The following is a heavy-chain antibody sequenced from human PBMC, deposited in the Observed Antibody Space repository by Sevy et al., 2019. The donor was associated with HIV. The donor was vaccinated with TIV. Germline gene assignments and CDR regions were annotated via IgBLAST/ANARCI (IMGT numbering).Heavy chain of an antibody. Sequence: GGSLRLSCVASGFIFRDRYMSWIRQAPGKGLEWVSFISSRSSEINYADSVKGRFTVSRDNAKNSSYLQMNGLRAEDTAVYYCAGDFMPVASAGTGALGVWGQGTAVTVSS. D-gene: IGHD6-13*01. J-gene: IGHJ6*02. CDR2: ISSRSSEI. V-gene: IGHV3-11*05. CDR1: GFIFRDRY. CDR3: AGDFMPVASAGTGALGV.